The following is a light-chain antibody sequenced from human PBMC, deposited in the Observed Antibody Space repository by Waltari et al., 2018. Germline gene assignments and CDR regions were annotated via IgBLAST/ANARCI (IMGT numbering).Light chain of an antibody. CDR3: QHTHSFPHS. CDR1: QGINNW. V-gene: IGKV1-12*01. CDR2: SAS. J-gene: IGKJ2*03. Sequence: DIQLNQSPSSVSASVGDRLTLTCRASQGINNWLGWYQQKPGKAPNLLIYSASSLQSGVPSRFSGSGSGTHFTLTISSLQPEDFATYYCQHTHSFPHSFGQGTKVQMK.